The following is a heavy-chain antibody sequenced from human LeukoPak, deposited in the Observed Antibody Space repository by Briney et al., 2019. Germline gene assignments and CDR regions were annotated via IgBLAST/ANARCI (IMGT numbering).Heavy chain of an antibody. J-gene: IGHJ6*03. CDR2: INPNSGGT. Sequence: ASVKVSCKASGYTFTGYYMHWVRQAPGQGLEWMGWINPNSGGTNYAQKFQGRVTMTRDTSISTAYMELSRLRSDDTAVYYCARVGYSSSFGYYYYYMDVWGKGTTVTVSS. D-gene: IGHD6-6*01. CDR1: GYTFTGYY. CDR3: ARVGYSSSFGYYYYYMDV. V-gene: IGHV1-2*02.